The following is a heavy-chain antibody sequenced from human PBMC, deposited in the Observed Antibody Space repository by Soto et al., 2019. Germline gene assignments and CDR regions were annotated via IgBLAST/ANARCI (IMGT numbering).Heavy chain of an antibody. CDR2: INPNNGDT. CDR1: GYTFTGYY. V-gene: IGHV1-2*02. CDR3: ARVVPGAEAWFGP. D-gene: IGHD2-2*01. J-gene: IGHJ5*02. Sequence: ASVKVSCKASGYTFTGYYLHWVRQAPGQGLEWMGWINPNNGDTNYAQKFQGRVSMTTDTSTTTAYMELRSLRSDDTAVYYCARVVPGAEAWFGPWGQGTLVTVSS.